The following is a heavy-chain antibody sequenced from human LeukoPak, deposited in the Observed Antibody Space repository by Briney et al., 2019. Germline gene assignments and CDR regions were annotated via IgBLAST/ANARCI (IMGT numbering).Heavy chain of an antibody. CDR2: IYPGGSDT. J-gene: IGHJ6*02. CDR3: ARQITGTTAKNYYYYGMDV. Sequence: GESLKISCKGSGYSFTSYWIGWVRQMPGKGLEWMGIIYPGGSDTRYSPSFQGQVTISADKSISTAYLQWSSLKASDTAMYYCARQITGTTAKNYYYYGMDVWGQGTTVTVSS. V-gene: IGHV5-51*01. CDR1: GYSFTSYW. D-gene: IGHD1-20*01.